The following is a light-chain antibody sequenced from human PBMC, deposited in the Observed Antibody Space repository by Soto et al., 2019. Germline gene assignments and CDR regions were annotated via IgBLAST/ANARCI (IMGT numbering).Light chain of an antibody. CDR3: QQYYSTTYT. J-gene: IGKJ2*01. V-gene: IGKV4-1*01. CDR2: WAS. Sequence: DIVMTQSPDCLAVSLGERATINCKSSQSVLYSSNNKNYLAWYQQKPGQPPKLLIYWASTRESGVPDRFSGSGSGTDFTLTSSSLQAEDVALYYCQQYYSTTYTFGQGTKLEIK. CDR1: QSVLYSSNNKNY.